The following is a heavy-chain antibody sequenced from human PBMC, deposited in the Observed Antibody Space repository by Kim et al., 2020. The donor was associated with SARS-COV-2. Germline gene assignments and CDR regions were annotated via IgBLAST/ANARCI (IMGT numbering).Heavy chain of an antibody. Sequence: GGSLRLSCAASGFTFSSYSMNWVRQAPGKGLEWVSSISSSSSYIYYADSVKGRFTISRDNAKNSLYLQMNSLRAEDTAVYYCARSKIYRRLAAAGKVFDYWGQGTLVTVSS. CDR3: ARSKIYRRLAAAGKVFDY. CDR2: ISSSSSYI. J-gene: IGHJ4*02. D-gene: IGHD6-13*01. V-gene: IGHV3-21*01. CDR1: GFTFSSYS.